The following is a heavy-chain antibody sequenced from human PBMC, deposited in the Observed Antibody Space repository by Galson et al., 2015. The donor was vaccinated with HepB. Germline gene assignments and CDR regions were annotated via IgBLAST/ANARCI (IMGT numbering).Heavy chain of an antibody. D-gene: IGHD1-26*01. J-gene: IGHJ4*02. V-gene: IGHV1-8*01. Sequence: SVKVSCKASGYTFTSYDINWVRQATGQGLEWMGWMNPNSGNTGYAQKFQGRVTMTRNTSISTAYMELSSLRSEDTAVYYCAGDVGATFIRRGVQFDYWGQGTLVTVSS. CDR3: AGDVGATFIRRGVQFDY. CDR1: GYTFTSYD. CDR2: MNPNSGNT.